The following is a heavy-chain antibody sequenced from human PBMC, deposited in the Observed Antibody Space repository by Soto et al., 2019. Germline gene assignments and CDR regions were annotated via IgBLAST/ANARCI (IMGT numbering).Heavy chain of an antibody. CDR3: ARDADTYYYDSSCSPTRGYFDY. CDR1: GFTFSSYG. Sequence: QVQLVESGGGVVQPGRSLRLSCAASGFTFSSYGMHWVRQAPGKGLEWVAVIWSDGSNKYYADSGKGRFTISRDNSKNTLYLQMNSLRAEDTAVYYGARDADTYYYDSSCSPTRGYFDYWGQGTLVTVSS. J-gene: IGHJ4*02. CDR2: IWSDGSNK. V-gene: IGHV3-33*01. D-gene: IGHD3-22*01.